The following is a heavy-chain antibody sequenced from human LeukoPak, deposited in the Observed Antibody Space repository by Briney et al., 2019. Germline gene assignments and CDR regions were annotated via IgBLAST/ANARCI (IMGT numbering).Heavy chain of an antibody. V-gene: IGHV3-7*01. J-gene: IGHJ4*02. CDR2: IKLGVIER. CDR3: ARSGSGYDY. D-gene: IGHD3-10*01. CDR1: GFAFSGYS. Sequence: GGSLRLSCAASGFAFSGYSTSWVRQAPGGGLECVAYIKLGVIERYYVASVKGWSTISRDNTKSSLCLQMNSLRVEDTALYYCARSGSGYDYWGQGALVTVSS.